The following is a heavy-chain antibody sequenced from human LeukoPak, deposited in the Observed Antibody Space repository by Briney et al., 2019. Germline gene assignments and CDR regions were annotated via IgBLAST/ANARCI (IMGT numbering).Heavy chain of an antibody. V-gene: IGHV3-30-3*01. J-gene: IGHJ6*02. CDR2: ISYDGSNK. D-gene: IGHD5-18*01. Sequence: GRSLRLSCAASGFTFSSYAMHWVRQAPGKGLEWVAVISYDGSNKYYADSVKGRFTISRDNSKNTLYLQMNSLRAEDTAVYYCARPRGYSYGYGMGVWGQGTTVTVSS. CDR1: GFTFSSYA. CDR3: ARPRGYSYGYGMGV.